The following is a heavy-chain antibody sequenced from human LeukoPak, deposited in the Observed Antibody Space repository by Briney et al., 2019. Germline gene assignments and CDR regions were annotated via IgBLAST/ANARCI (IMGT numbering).Heavy chain of an antibody. CDR2: ISGSGGRT. CDR1: GFTFSNYG. D-gene: IGHD3-3*01. J-gene: IGHJ6*03. CDR3: ARGGDFWSGYSRGYYMDV. Sequence: GGSLGLSCAASGFTFSNYGMSWVRQAPGKGLEWVSAISGSGGRTYYADSVKGRFTISRDNSKNTLYLQMNSLRAEDTAVYYCARGGDFWSGYSRGYYMDVWGKGTTVTVSS. V-gene: IGHV3-23*01.